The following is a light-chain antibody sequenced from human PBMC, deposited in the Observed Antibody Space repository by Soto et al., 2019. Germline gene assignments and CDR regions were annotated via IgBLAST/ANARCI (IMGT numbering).Light chain of an antibody. CDR3: QSYDSSLSGVYV. CDR1: SSNIGAGYD. CDR2: GNS. V-gene: IGLV1-40*01. Sequence: QSVLTQPPSVSGAPGQRVTISCTGSSSNIGAGYDVHWYQQLPGTAPKLLIYGNSNRPSGVPDRFSGSKSGTSASLAITGLQAEDEDDCDFQSYDSSLSGVYVFRTGTEVTVL. J-gene: IGLJ1*01.